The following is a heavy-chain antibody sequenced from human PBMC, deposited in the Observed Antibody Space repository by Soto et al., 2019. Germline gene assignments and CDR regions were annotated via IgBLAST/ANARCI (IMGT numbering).Heavy chain of an antibody. CDR3: ARDLREDYYDSSGYYTFGY. D-gene: IGHD3-22*01. CDR1: GFTVSSNY. V-gene: IGHV3-53*02. J-gene: IGHJ4*02. Sequence: EVQLVETGGGLIQPGGSLRLSCAASGFTVSSNYMSWVRQAPGKGLEWVSVIYSGGSTYYADSVKGRFTISRDNSKNTLYLQMNSLRAEDTAVYYCARDLREDYYDSSGYYTFGYWGQGTLVTVSS. CDR2: IYSGGST.